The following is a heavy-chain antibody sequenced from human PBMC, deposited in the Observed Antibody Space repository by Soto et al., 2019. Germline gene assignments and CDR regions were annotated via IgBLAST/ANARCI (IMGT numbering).Heavy chain of an antibody. CDR2: INHSGST. Sequence: SETLSLTCAVCGGSFSGYYWSWIRQPPGKGLEWIGEINHSGSTNYNPSLKSRVTISVDTSKNQFSLKLSSVTAADTAVYYCARGPRGRNWFDPWGQGTLVTVSS. V-gene: IGHV4-34*01. J-gene: IGHJ5*02. CDR3: ARGPRGRNWFDP. CDR1: GGSFSGYY.